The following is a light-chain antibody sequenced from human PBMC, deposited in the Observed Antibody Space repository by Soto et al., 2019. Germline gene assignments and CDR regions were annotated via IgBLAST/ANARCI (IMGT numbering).Light chain of an antibody. J-gene: IGKJ5*01. Sequence: EIVLTQSPCTLSLSPGESATLLCRASQFVSSRSLAWYQQKLGQAPRLLIYGASNRATGIPGRFSASGSGTDFTLTITPLEPEDFAVYFCQQYANSPITFGQGNDWRL. V-gene: IGKV3-20*01. CDR1: QFVSSRS. CDR3: QQYANSPIT. CDR2: GAS.